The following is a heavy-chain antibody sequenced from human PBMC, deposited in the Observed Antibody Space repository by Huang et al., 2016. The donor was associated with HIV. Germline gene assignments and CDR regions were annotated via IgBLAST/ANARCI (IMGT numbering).Heavy chain of an antibody. CDR1: GGSFSNHV. J-gene: IGHJ4*02. CDR3: ARESNIVVVPHTSKFFDY. CDR2: IIPILGTT. V-gene: IGHV1-69*01. Sequence: QVQLVQSGAEVQKPGSSVKVSCKASGGSFSNHVFSWVRQGHGQGLEWMGWIIPILGTTNYEQKFKGRVTITANESTGTSYLELSSLRSEDTAVYFCARESNIVVVPHTSKFFDYWGQGTLVTVSS. D-gene: IGHD2-2*01.